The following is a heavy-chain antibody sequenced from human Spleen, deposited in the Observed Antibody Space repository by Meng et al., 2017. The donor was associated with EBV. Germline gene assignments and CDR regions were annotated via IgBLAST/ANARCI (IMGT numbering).Heavy chain of an antibody. CDR2: ISAGIGNT. J-gene: IGHJ4*02. CDR3: ALWFREHFDY. CDR1: GFTFSDSA. V-gene: IGHV3-23*04. Sequence: DVQLVESGGGLVQPGGSLRLSCAASGFTFSDSAMSWVRQAPGKGLEWVSTISAGIGNTHYADSVKGRFTISRDNSKNTLYLQMNNLRADDTAVYYCALWFREHFDYWGQGTLVTVDS. D-gene: IGHD3-10*01.